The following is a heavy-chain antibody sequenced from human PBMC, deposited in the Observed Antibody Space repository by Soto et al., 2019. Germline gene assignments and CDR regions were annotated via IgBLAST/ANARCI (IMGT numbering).Heavy chain of an antibody. CDR3: DKGVSQPTPLARSDY. V-gene: IGHV3-23*01. Sequence: EVQLLESGGGLVRPGGSLRLSCAASGFTFSSYAMRWVRQAPGKGLEWVSTISGSDGRTYSTDSVKGRFTISRDNSRNTAYLQMNGLSVKDTAVCYCDKGVSQPTPLARSDYWGRGTLVSVYS. CDR2: ISGSDGRT. CDR1: GFTFSSYA. J-gene: IGHJ4*01. D-gene: IGHD3-10*01.